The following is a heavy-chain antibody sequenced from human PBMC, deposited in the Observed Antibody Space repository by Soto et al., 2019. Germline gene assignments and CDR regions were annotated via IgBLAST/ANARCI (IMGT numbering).Heavy chain of an antibody. CDR2: ISSYNGNT. CDR3: ARDGNDYGRNRNKYYYYGMDV. D-gene: IGHD4-17*01. J-gene: IGHJ6*02. CDR1: GYAFTSYG. Sequence: XSVKVSCKASGYAFTSYGSRLVRQAPGQGLECMGWISSYNGNTNYSQRLQGRVTMTTDTSTSTAYMELRSLRSDDTAVYYCARDGNDYGRNRNKYYYYGMDVWGQGTTVTVSS. V-gene: IGHV1-18*04.